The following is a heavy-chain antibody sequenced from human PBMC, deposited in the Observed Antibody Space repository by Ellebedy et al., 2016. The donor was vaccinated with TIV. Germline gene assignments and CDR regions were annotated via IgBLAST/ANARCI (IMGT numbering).Heavy chain of an antibody. CDR3: ARVLGIAVGGPLDY. V-gene: IGHV3-11*05. D-gene: IGHD6-19*01. CDR2: IRSSGSDT. CDR1: GFTFSDAR. J-gene: IGHJ4*02. Sequence: PGGSLRLSCVGSGFTFSDARMTWVRQAPGKGLEWVSYIRSSGSDTKYADSVKGRFAISRDNAKNSLYLQMNSLRVEDTAIYYCARVLGIAVGGPLDYWGQGIVVTVSS.